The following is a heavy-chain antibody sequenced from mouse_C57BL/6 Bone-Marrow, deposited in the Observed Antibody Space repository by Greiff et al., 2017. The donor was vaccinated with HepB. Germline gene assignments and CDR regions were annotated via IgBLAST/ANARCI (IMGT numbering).Heavy chain of an antibody. V-gene: IGHV5-12*01. CDR1: GFTFSDYY. CDR2: ISNGGGST. CDR3: ARHGGRDWFAY. J-gene: IGHJ3*01. D-gene: IGHD1-1*02. Sequence: EVKLVESGGGLVQPGGSLKLSCAASGFTFSDYYMYWVRQTPEKRLEWVAYISNGGGSTYYPDTVKGRFTISRDNAKNTLYLQMSRLKSEDTAMYYCARHGGRDWFAYWGQGTLVTVSA.